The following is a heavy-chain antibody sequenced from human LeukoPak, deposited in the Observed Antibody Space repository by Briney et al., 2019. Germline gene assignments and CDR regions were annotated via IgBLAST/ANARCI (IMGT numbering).Heavy chain of an antibody. D-gene: IGHD4-17*01. CDR3: ARSDYGDWVAY. V-gene: IGHV1-46*01. J-gene: IGHJ4*02. CDR2: INPSGGST. Sequence: GASVKVACKASGYTFTSYYMHWVRQAPGQGLEWMGIINPSGGSTSYAQKFQGRVTMTRDTSTSTVYMELSSLRSEDTAVYYCARSDYGDWVAYWGQGTLVTVSS. CDR1: GYTFTSYY.